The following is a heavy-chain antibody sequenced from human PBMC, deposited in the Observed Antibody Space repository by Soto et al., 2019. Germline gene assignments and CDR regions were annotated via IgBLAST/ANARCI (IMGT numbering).Heavy chain of an antibody. D-gene: IGHD2-2*02. CDR1: GGSFSGYY. V-gene: IGHV4-34*01. CDR3: ARVASTYPRYYFDY. Sequence: SETLSLTCAVYGGSFSGYYWSWIRQPPGKGLEWIGEINHSGSTNYNPSLKSRVTISVDTSKNQFSLKLSSVTAADTAVYYCARVASTYPRYYFDYWGQGTLVTVSS. J-gene: IGHJ4*02. CDR2: INHSGST.